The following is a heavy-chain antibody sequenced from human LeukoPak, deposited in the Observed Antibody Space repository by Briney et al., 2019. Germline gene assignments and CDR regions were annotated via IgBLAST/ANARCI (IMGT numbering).Heavy chain of an antibody. CDR2: IIPIFGTA. Sequence: ASVKVSCKASGGTFSSYAISWVRQAPGQGLEWMGGIIPIFGTANYAQKFQGRVTITADEFTSTAYMELSSLRSEDTAVYYCARAGGSWEPIDYWGQGTLVTVSS. CDR1: GGTFSSYA. CDR3: ARAGGSWEPIDY. V-gene: IGHV1-69*13. D-gene: IGHD1-26*01. J-gene: IGHJ4*02.